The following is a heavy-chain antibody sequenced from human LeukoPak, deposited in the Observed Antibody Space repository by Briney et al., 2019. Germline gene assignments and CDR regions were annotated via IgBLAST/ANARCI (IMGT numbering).Heavy chain of an antibody. J-gene: IGHJ1*01. D-gene: IGHD2-2*01. CDR2: ISYSGSP. CDR1: GASIRSGGYY. V-gene: IGHV4-31*03. CDR3: ARGPHCSSTSCYSEYFHH. Sequence: SETLSLTCTVSGASIRSGGYYWSWIRQHPGKGLEWIGYISYSGSPYYNPSLKSRVTISVDTSRNQFSLKLSSVTAADTAVYYCARGPHCSSTSCYSEYFHHWGQGTLVTVSS.